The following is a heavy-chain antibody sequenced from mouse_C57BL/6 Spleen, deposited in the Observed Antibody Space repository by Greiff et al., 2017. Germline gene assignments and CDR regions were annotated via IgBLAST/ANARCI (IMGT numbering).Heavy chain of an antibody. J-gene: IGHJ4*01. CDR2: IYPGSGST. CDR3: ARWGEGDYYAMGC. V-gene: IGHV1-55*01. Sequence: QVHVKQPGAELVKPGASVKMSCKASGYTFTSYWITWVKQRPGQGLEWIGDIYPGSGSTNYNEKFKSKATLTVDTSSSTAYMQLSSLTSEDSAVYYCARWGEGDYYAMGCWGQGTSVTVSA. CDR1: GYTFTSYW.